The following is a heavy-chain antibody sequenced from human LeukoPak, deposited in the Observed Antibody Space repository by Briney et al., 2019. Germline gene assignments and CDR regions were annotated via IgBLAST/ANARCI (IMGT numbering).Heavy chain of an antibody. CDR1: GGTFSSYA. J-gene: IGHJ4*02. Sequence: VASVKIFCKASGGTFSSYAISWVRQAPGQGLEWMGRIIRIFGIAIYAQKFQGSVTITADKSTSTAYMELRSLRSEDTAVYYCARGTLDSSGYYYVNPFDYWGQGTLVTVSS. CDR3: ARGTLDSSGYYYVNPFDY. V-gene: IGHV1-69*04. CDR2: IIRIFGIA. D-gene: IGHD3-22*01.